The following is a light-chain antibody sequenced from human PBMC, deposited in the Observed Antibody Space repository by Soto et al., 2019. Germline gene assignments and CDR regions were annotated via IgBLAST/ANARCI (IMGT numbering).Light chain of an antibody. CDR2: GVS. Sequence: ESVLRQARGMLFLCPGVCVTLSTRASQSVSSRNLAWYQQKPGQAPRPLIYGVSSRATGIPDRFSGSGSGTDFTLTISRLEPEDFAVYYCQQYDSSPRTFGQGTKV. J-gene: IGKJ1*01. CDR1: QSVSSRN. CDR3: QQYDSSPRT. V-gene: IGKV3-20*01.